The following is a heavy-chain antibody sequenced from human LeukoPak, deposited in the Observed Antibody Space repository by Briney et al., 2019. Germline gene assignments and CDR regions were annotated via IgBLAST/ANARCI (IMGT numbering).Heavy chain of an antibody. V-gene: IGHV4-4*07. D-gene: IGHD3-10*01. CDR3: ARVHPPTLMVRGVIGAFDI. J-gene: IGHJ3*02. CDR1: GGSISSYY. Sequence: SETLSLTCTVSGGSISSYYWSWIRQPAGKGLEWIGRIYTSGSTNYNPSLKSRVTMSVDTSKNQFPLKLSSVTAADTAVYYCARVHPPTLMVRGVIGAFDIWGQGTMVTVSS. CDR2: IYTSGST.